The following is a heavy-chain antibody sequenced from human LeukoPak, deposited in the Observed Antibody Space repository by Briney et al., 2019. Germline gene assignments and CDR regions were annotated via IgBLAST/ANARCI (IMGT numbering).Heavy chain of an antibody. D-gene: IGHD3-9*01. Sequence: GGSLRLSCAASGFTFSSYSMNWVRQAPGKGLEWVAVISYDGSNKYYADSVKGRFTISRDNSKNTLYLQMNSLRAEDTAVYYCARDLPYYDILTGYYSSSLWDYWGQGTLVTVSS. CDR3: ARDLPYYDILTGYYSSSLWDY. J-gene: IGHJ4*02. V-gene: IGHV3-30*03. CDR2: ISYDGSNK. CDR1: GFTFSSYS.